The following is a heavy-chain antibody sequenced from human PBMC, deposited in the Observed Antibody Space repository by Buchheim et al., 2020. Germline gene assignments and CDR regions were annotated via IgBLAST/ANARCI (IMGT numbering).Heavy chain of an antibody. J-gene: IGHJ4*02. Sequence: QVQLVESGGGLVKPGGSLRLSCAASGFTFSDYYMSWIRQAPGKGLEWVSYISNTETIIYYADSVKGRFTIYRDKAKKSLYLQMNSLRAEDTAVYYCVSYPSIISSRRGFDYWGQGTL. CDR3: VSYPSIISSRRGFDY. CDR2: ISNTETII. D-gene: IGHD3-10*01. CDR1: GFTFSDYY. V-gene: IGHV3-11*01.